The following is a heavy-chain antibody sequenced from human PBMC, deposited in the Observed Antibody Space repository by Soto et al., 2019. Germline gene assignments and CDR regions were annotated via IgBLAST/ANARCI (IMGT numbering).Heavy chain of an antibody. Sequence: QLQLVEAGGGVVQPGRSLRLSCAASGFTFSSYGIHWVRQAPGKGLEWVAVISYDGTNKWYADSERGRFTNSRDNSKNTLFLQMNGLRAEDTAVYYCAKDWGHIAVAAITGNRAFHIWGQGTGVTVSS. J-gene: IGHJ3*02. CDR2: ISYDGTNK. V-gene: IGHV3-30*18. D-gene: IGHD6-19*01. CDR3: AKDWGHIAVAAITGNRAFHI. CDR1: GFTFSSYG.